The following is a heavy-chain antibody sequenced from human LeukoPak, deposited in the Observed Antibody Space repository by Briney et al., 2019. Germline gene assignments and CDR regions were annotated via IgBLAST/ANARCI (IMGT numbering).Heavy chain of an antibody. CDR3: ARMDKGKNIVLISY. D-gene: IGHD2-8*01. V-gene: IGHV4-61*02. CDR2: IYTSGGT. Sequence: SETLSLTCTVSGGSISSGGYYWSWIRQPPGKGLEWIGRIYTSGGTNYNPSLKSRVTISVDTSKNQFSLKLSSVTAADTAVYYCARMDKGKNIVLISYWGQGTLVTVSS. CDR1: GGSISSGGYY. J-gene: IGHJ4*02.